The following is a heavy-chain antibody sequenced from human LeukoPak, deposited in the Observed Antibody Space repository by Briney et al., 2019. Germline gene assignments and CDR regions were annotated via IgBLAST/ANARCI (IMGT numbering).Heavy chain of an antibody. Sequence: SETLSLTCTVSGGSISSSTYYWGWIRQPPGKGLEWIGSIYYCGTTYYNPSLKSRVTISVDTSKNQFSLKLSSVTAADTAVYYCARLDTVMTTYWYFGLWGRGTLVTVSS. J-gene: IGHJ2*01. V-gene: IGHV4-39*01. D-gene: IGHD5-18*01. CDR2: IYYCGTT. CDR3: ARLDTVMTTYWYFGL. CDR1: GGSISSSTYY.